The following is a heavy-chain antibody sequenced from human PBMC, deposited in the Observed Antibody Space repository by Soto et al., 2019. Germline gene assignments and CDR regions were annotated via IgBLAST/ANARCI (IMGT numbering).Heavy chain of an antibody. V-gene: IGHV1-69*01. D-gene: IGHD6-13*01. J-gene: IGHJ4*02. CDR2: IIPIFGTA. Sequence: QVQLVQSGAEVKKPGASVKVSCTASGGTFSSYAISWVRQAPGQGLEWMGGIIPIFGTANYAKKFQGRVTITADESTSTAYMELSSLSSEDTAVYYCARGLAPYLYSRGGFDYWGQGTLVTVSS. CDR3: ARGLAPYLYSRGGFDY. CDR1: GGTFSSYA.